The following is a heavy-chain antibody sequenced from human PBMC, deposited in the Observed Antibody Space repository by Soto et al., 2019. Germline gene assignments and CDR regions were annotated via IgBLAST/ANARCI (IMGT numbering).Heavy chain of an antibody. V-gene: IGHV5-51*01. J-gene: IGHJ6*02. CDR1: GYSFTSYW. Sequence: KISCKGSGYSFTSYWIGWVRQMPGKGLEWMGIIYPGDSDTRYSPSFQGQVTISADKSISTAYLQWSSLKASDTAMYYCARPIVNYYYGMEVWGQGNTVTVSS. CDR2: IYPGDSDT. CDR3: ARPIVNYYYGMEV. D-gene: IGHD3-16*02.